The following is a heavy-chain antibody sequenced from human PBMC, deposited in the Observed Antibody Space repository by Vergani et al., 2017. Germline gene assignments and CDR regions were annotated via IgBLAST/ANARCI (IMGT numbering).Heavy chain of an antibody. D-gene: IGHD6-19*01. CDR3: ARHSTVEWLVKLGWIDP. CDR2: INHSGST. Sequence: QVQLQQWGAGLLKPSETLSLTCTVYGGSFSGYYWSWIRQPPGKELEWIGEINHSGSTYYNPSLKSRVTISVDTSKNQFSLKLSSVTAADTAVYFCARHSTVEWLVKLGWIDPWGQGILVTVSS. J-gene: IGHJ5*02. CDR1: GGSFSGYY. V-gene: IGHV4-34*01.